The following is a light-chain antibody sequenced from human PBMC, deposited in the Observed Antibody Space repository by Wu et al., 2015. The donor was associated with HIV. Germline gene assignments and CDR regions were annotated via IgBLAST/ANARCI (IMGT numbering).Light chain of an antibody. J-gene: IGKJ2*01. CDR1: QSIATN. Sequence: EIVLTQSPATLSLSPGERATLSCRASQSIATNLAWYQQKPGQSPRLLIYGASNRATGIPARFSGSGSGREFTLTVTGLEPEDFAMYYCQQYGDSPLTFGQGTRL. CDR3: QQYGDSPLT. V-gene: IGKV3-11*02. CDR2: GAS.